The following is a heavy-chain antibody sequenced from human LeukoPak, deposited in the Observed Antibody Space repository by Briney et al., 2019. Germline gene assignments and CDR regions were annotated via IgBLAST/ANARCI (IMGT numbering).Heavy chain of an antibody. CDR1: GFTFSNYA. D-gene: IGHD3-16*01. V-gene: IGHV3-23*01. Sequence: GGSLRLSCAASGFTFSNYAMNWVRQAPGKGLEWVSVIIGSGDSRYYADSVKGRFTISRDKSKNTLYLQMNSLTAEDTAVYYCAKGAFHYVAIGYFDYWGQGTLVTVSS. CDR2: IIGSGDSR. J-gene: IGHJ4*02. CDR3: AKGAFHYVAIGYFDY.